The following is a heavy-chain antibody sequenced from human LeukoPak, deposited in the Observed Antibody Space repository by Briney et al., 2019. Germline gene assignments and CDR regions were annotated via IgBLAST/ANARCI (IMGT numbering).Heavy chain of an antibody. CDR2: ISYDGSNK. J-gene: IGHJ4*02. CDR1: GFTFSSYG. CDR3: AKVEITAIGY. Sequence: GRSLRLSCAASGFTFSSYGMHWVRQAPGKGLEWVAVISYDGSNKYYADSVKGRFTISRDNSKNTLYLQMNSLRAEDTAVYYCAKVEITAIGYWGQGTLVTVSS. V-gene: IGHV3-30*18. D-gene: IGHD2-2*02.